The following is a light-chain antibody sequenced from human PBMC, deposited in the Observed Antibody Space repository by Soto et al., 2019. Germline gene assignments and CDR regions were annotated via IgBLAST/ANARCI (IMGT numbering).Light chain of an antibody. CDR2: DVS. CDR1: SSDVGAYDY. CDR3: SSYTSRSSPLYG. Sequence: QSVLTQPASVSGSPGQSIAISCTGTSSDVGAYDYVSWYQQHPGKAPKLMIYDVSDRPSWVSDRFSGSKSGNTASLTSSGRQAEDEADYYCSSYTSRSSPLYGFGTVTKLTVL. V-gene: IGLV2-14*01. J-gene: IGLJ1*01.